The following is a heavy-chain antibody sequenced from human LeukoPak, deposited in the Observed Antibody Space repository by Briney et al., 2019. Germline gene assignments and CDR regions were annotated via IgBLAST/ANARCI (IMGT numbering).Heavy chain of an antibody. CDR2: ISSSGSTI. D-gene: IGHD1-1*01. Sequence: GGSLRLSCAASGFTFSSYEMNWVRQAPGKGLEWVSYISSSGSTIYYADSVKGRFTISRDNAKNSLYLQMNSLRAEDTAVYYCARLQRDEKYYYFVMDVWGQGATVTVSS. CDR1: GFTFSSYE. J-gene: IGHJ6*02. V-gene: IGHV3-48*03. CDR3: ARLQRDEKYYYFVMDV.